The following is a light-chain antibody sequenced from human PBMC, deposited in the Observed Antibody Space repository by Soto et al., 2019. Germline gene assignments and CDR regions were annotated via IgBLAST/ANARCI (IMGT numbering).Light chain of an antibody. Sequence: MQMTQSPSSLSASVGDRVTITCRASQRITTYLNWCQQKPGEAPKLLISTSGTLQRGVPSRFSGSGSGTDFTLTITALRPEDFATYFCQQTYSTPYTFGQGTKLEIK. V-gene: IGKV1-39*01. J-gene: IGKJ2*01. CDR3: QQTYSTPYT. CDR1: QRITTY. CDR2: TSG.